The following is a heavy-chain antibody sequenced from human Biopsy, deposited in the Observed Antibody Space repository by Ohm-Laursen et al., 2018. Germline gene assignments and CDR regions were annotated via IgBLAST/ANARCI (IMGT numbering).Heavy chain of an antibody. Sequence: SLRLSCAASGFTFNSYWMHWVRQAPGKGLVWVSRINIDGSGTKYADSVKGRFTVSGDNSKNALYLQMNSLRPADTAKYYCVRGRAYWGQGTLVTVSS. CDR2: INIDGSGT. CDR3: VRGRAY. V-gene: IGHV3-74*03. CDR1: GFTFNSYW. J-gene: IGHJ4*02.